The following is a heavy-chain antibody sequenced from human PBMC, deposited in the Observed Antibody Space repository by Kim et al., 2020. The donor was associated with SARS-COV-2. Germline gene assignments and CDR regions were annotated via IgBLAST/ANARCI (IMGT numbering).Heavy chain of an antibody. D-gene: IGHD3-10*01. J-gene: IGHJ5*02. V-gene: IGHV4-31*03. Sequence: SETLSLTCTVSGGSISSGGYYWSWIRQHPGKGLEWIGYIYYSGSTYYNPSLKSRVTISVDTSKNQFSLKLSSVTAADTAVYYCARVVIGFGELSFNWFDPWGQGTLVTVSS. CDR2: IYYSGST. CDR3: ARVVIGFGELSFNWFDP. CDR1: GGSISSGGYY.